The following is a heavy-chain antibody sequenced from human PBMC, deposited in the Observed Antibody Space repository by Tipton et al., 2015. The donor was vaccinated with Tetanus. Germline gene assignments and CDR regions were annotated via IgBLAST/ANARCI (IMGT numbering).Heavy chain of an antibody. CDR1: GGLITTGGYS. Sequence: SGLVKPSQTLSLTCNVSGGLITTGGYSWGWIRQPPGQGLEWLGYIYQTDSTYYNPSVRSRLTLSLQRSKNQVSRKLSSVNAADTAVYYCVRGRGLGAYSFGFEYWGRGALVTVSS. D-gene: IGHD5-12*01. J-gene: IGHJ4*02. CDR2: IYQTDST. V-gene: IGHV4-30-2*01. CDR3: VRGRGLGAYSFGFEY.